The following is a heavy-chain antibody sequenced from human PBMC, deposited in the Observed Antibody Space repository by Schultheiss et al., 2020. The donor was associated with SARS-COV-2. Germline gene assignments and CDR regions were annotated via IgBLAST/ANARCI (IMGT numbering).Heavy chain of an antibody. Sequence: GGSLRLSCAASGFTFSSYAMHWVRQAPGKGLEWVANIKQDGSEKYYVDSVKGRFTISRDNSKNTLYLQMNSLRAEDTAVYYCARGYCSSTSCSYDYWGQGTLVTVSS. CDR2: IKQDGSEK. V-gene: IGHV3-7*04. CDR3: ARGYCSSTSCSYDY. CDR1: GFTFSSYA. J-gene: IGHJ4*02. D-gene: IGHD2-2*01.